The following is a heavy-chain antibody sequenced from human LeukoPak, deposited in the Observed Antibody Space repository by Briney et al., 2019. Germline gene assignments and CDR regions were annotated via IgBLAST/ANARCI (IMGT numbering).Heavy chain of an antibody. D-gene: IGHD2-21*02. CDR2: INHSGST. V-gene: IGHV4-34*01. CDR1: GGSFSGYY. J-gene: IGHJ4*02. CDR3: ASRGPGGDDY. Sequence: PSETLSLTCAVYGGSFSGYYWSWIRQPPGKGLEWIGEINHSGSTNYNPSLKSRVTISVDTSKNQFSLKLSSVTAADTPVYYCASRGPGGDDYWGQGTLVTVSS.